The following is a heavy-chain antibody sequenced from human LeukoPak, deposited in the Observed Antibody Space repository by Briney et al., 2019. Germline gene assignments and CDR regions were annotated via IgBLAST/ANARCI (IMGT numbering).Heavy chain of an antibody. Sequence: SGPTLVNPTQTLTLTCTFSGFSLSTSGVGVGWIRQPPGKALEWLALIYWDDDKRYSPSLKSRLTITKDTSKNQVVLTMTNMDPVDTATYYCAHRHSSGWSKSDDAFDIWGQGTMVTVSS. D-gene: IGHD6-13*01. CDR1: GFSLSTSGVG. V-gene: IGHV2-5*02. CDR3: AHRHSSGWSKSDDAFDI. J-gene: IGHJ3*02. CDR2: IYWDDDK.